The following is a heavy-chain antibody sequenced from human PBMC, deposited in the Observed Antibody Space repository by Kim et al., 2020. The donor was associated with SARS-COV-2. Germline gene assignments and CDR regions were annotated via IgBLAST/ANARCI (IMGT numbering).Heavy chain of an antibody. V-gene: IGHV1-69*01. CDR3: ARVTGTGWFDP. Sequence: ANYAQKFQGRVTITADESTSTAYMELSSLRSEDTAVYYCARVTGTGWFDPWGQGTLVTVSS. CDR2: A. D-gene: IGHD1-20*01. J-gene: IGHJ5*02.